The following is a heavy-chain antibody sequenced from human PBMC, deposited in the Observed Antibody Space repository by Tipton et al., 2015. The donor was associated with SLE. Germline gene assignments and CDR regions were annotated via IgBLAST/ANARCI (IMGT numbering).Heavy chain of an antibody. CDR2: IYYSGST. CDR3: ARLAPCGSSWPPFDY. CDR1: GGSISSSSYY. J-gene: IGHJ4*02. D-gene: IGHD6-13*01. Sequence: GLVKPSETLSLTCTVSGGSISSSSYYWGWIRQPPGKGLEWIGSIYYSGSTYYNPSLKSRVTISVDTSKNQFSLKLSSVTAADTAVYYCARLAPCGSSWPPFDYWGQGTLVTVSS. V-gene: IGHV4-39*07.